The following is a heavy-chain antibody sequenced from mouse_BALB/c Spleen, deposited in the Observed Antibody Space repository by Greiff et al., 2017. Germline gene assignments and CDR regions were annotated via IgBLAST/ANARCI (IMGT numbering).Heavy chain of an antibody. Sequence: EVQLVESGGGLVKPGGSLKLSCAASGFTFSSYAMSWVRQTPEKRLEWVASISSGGSTYYPDSVKGRFTISSDNARNILYLQMSSLRSEDTAMYYCAREMVGDFCGYVWFAYWGQGTLVTVSA. CDR2: ISSGGST. V-gene: IGHV5-6-5*01. CDR1: GFTFSSYA. CDR3: AREMVGDFCGYVWFAY. J-gene: IGHJ3*01. D-gene: IGHD1-1*02.